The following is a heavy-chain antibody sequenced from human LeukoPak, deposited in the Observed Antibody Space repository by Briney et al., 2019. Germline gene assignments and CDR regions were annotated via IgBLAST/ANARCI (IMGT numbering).Heavy chain of an antibody. J-gene: IGHJ4*02. Sequence: ASVKVSCKASGYTFTSYGISWVRQAPGQGLEWMGWISAYNGNTNYAQKLQGRVTMTTDTSTSTAYMELRSLRSNDTAVYYCARWPSKTPSKVFDYWGQGTLVTVSS. CDR3: ARWPSKTPSKVFDY. V-gene: IGHV1-18*01. CDR1: GYTFTSYG. CDR2: ISAYNGNT.